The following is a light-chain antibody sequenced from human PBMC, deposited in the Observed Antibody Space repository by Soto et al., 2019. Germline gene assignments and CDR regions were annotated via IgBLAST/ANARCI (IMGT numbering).Light chain of an antibody. Sequence: EIVMTQSPATLSVSPGERATLSCRASQSVSSNLAWYQQKPGQAPRLLIYGASTRATGIPARFSGSGSGTDFTLTIISLQSEDFAVYYCQQYNKWPLTFGGGTKEEIK. CDR1: QSVSSN. J-gene: IGKJ4*01. V-gene: IGKV3-15*01. CDR2: GAS. CDR3: QQYNKWPLT.